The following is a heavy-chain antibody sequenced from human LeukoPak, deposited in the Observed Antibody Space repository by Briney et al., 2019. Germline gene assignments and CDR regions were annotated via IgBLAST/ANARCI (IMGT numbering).Heavy chain of an antibody. D-gene: IGHD4-17*01. V-gene: IGHV1-46*01. CDR1: GYTFTSYY. Sequence: ASVTVSCKASGYTFTSYYMHWVRQAPGQGLEWMGIINPSGGSTSYAQKFQGRVTMTRDTSTSTVYMELSSLRSEDTAVYYCARDDYGDYVGENAFDIWGQGTMVTVSS. CDR3: ARDDYGDYVGENAFDI. J-gene: IGHJ3*02. CDR2: INPSGGST.